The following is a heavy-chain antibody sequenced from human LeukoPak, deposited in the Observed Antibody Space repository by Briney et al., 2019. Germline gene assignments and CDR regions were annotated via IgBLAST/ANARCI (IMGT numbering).Heavy chain of an antibody. CDR3: ARGEGLYAFDC. J-gene: IGHJ4*02. CDR2: IFYSGST. V-gene: IGHV4-31*03. CDR1: GGSIRSGGYY. D-gene: IGHD2/OR15-2a*01. Sequence: SETLSLTCTVSGGSIRSGGYYWTWIRQHPRKGLEWIGYIFYSGSTYYNPSLKSRVTISVDTSKNQFSLNLSSVTAADTAVYYRARGEGLYAFDCWGQGTLVTVSS.